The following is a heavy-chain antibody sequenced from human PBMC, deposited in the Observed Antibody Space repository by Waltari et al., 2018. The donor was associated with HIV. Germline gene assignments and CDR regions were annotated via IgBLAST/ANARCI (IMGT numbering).Heavy chain of an antibody. J-gene: IGHJ6*02. D-gene: IGHD2-15*01. CDR2: IWYDGTNT. Sequence: QVQLVESGGGVVQPGRSLRLSCAASGFTFSSYGMHWVRQAPGKGLELVAVIWYDGTNTYYADSVKGRFTISRDNSKNTLYLQMNSLRAEDTAVYYCARDRSEGGGYYYYGLDVWGQGTTVTVSS. CDR1: GFTFSSYG. V-gene: IGHV3-33*01. CDR3: ARDRSEGGGYYYYGLDV.